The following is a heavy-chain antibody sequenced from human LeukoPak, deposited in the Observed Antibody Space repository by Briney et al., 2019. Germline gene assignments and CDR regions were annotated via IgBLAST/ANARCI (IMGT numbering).Heavy chain of an antibody. V-gene: IGHV4-34*01. J-gene: IGHJ5*02. CDR1: GESSSAYS. D-gene: IGHD2-2*01. CDR2: INHSGST. CDR3: TRERSTPGINWFDP. Sequence: SETLSLTCAVYGESSSAYSWNWIRQSPGKGLEWIGEINHSGSTNYNPSLKSRVTISVDTSKNQTSKRQFSLKLNSVTAADTAVYYCTRERSTPGINWFDPWGQGTLVTVSS.